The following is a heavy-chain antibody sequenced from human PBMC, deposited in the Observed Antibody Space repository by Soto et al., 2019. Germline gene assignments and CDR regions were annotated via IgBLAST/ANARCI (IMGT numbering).Heavy chain of an antibody. D-gene: IGHD6-13*01. CDR3: ASYNAYSSSWYW. Sequence: QVQLVQSGAEVKKPGSSVKVSCKASGGTFSSYTISWVRQAPGQGLEWMGRIIPILGIANYAQKFQGRVTITADKSTSTAYMELSSLRSEDTAVYYCASYNAYSSSWYWWGQGTLVTVSS. CDR2: IIPILGIA. CDR1: GGTFSSYT. J-gene: IGHJ4*02. V-gene: IGHV1-69*02.